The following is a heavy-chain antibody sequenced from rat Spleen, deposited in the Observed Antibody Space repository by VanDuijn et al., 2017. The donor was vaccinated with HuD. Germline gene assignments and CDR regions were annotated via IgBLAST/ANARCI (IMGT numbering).Heavy chain of an antibody. CDR2: ISYSGST. J-gene: IGHJ1*01. Sequence: EVQLQESGPGLVKPSQSLSLTCSVTGYSITSSYRWNWIRKFPGNKLEWIGHISYSGSTSYNPSLKSRISITRGTSKNQFFLQLNSVTTEDTATYYCAKYSSSIYAYYWYFDLWGPGTMVTVSS. CDR1: GYSITSSY. D-gene: IGHD1-2*01. CDR3: AKYSSSIYAYYWYFDL. V-gene: IGHV3-1*01.